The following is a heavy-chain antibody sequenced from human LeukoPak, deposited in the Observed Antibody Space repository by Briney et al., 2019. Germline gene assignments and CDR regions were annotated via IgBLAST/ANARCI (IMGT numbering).Heavy chain of an antibody. CDR3: ASILLWHVYDY. Sequence: PGGSLRLSCAASGFTFSSYGMSWVRQAPGEGLEWVSAISDSGGSTYYTDSVKGRFTISRDNSKNTLYLQMNSLRAEDTAVYYCASILLWHVYDYWGQGTLVTVSS. V-gene: IGHV3-23*01. D-gene: IGHD3-10*01. J-gene: IGHJ4*02. CDR2: ISDSGGST. CDR1: GFTFSSYG.